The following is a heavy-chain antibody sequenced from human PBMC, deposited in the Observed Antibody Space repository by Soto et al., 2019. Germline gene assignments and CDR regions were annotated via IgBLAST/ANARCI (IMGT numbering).Heavy chain of an antibody. J-gene: IGHJ6*02. CDR3: AREGGSGNFRYYAMDV. V-gene: IGHV1-69*12. CDR1: GGTFSSYA. D-gene: IGHD3-10*01. Sequence: QVQLVQSGAEVKKPGSSVKVSCKASGGTFSSYAISWVRQAPGQGLEWMGGIIPIFGTANYAQKFQGRVTITADESTSTADMELSSLRSEDTAVYYCAREGGSGNFRYYAMDVWGQGTTVTVSS. CDR2: IIPIFGTA.